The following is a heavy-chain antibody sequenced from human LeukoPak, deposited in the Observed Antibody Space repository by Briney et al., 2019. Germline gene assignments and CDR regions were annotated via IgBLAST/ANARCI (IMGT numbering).Heavy chain of an antibody. J-gene: IGHJ6*02. D-gene: IGHD1-1*01. CDR2: ITTDGGST. CDR1: GFTFSSYA. CDR3: AKDAHNWNDIDYYYGMDV. V-gene: IGHV3-23*01. Sequence: GGSLRLSCAASGFTFSSYAMSWVRQAPGKGLEWVSTITTDGGSTYYADSVKGRFTISRDNSKNTLFLLMNSLRAEDTAVYYCAKDAHNWNDIDYYYGMDVWGQGTTVTVSS.